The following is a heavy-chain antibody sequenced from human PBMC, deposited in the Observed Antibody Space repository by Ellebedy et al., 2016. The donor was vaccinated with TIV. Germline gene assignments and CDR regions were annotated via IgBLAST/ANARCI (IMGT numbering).Heavy chain of an antibody. D-gene: IGHD3-3*01. CDR1: GGSVSSGSYY. CDR2: IYYSGST. CDR3: ARTRDSFGVVIGLLVD. V-gene: IGHV4-31*03. J-gene: IGHJ4*02. Sequence: SETLSLXCTVSGGSVSSGSYYWSWIRQHPGKGLEWIGYIYYSGSTYYNPSLKSRVTISVDTSKNQFSLKLSSVTAADTAVYYCARTRDSFGVVIGLLVDWGQGTLVTVSS.